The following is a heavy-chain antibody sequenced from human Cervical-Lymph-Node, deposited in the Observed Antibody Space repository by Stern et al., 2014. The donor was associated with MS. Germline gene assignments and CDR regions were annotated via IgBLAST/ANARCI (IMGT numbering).Heavy chain of an antibody. J-gene: IGHJ4*02. D-gene: IGHD6-13*01. Sequence: EVQLVQSGAEVKRPGESVKISCQASGYVFTDYWIGWVRQMPGRGLEWKGLIYPGDSDTRYSPSLQGQVTISADKANTTAFLSLTGLQASDTAIYYCARRNSQQLVTDYWGQGTQLIVSS. V-gene: IGHV5-51*03. CDR1: GYVFTDYW. CDR3: ARRNSQQLVTDY. CDR2: IYPGDSDT.